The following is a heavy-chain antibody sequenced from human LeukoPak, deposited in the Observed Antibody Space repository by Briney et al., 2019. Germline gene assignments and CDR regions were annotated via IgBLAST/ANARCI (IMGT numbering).Heavy chain of an antibody. CDR3: ARLDCAGDDACYKH. D-gene: IGHD2-21*01. CDR2: VSSDGTT. CDR1: GDSVTSYY. J-gene: IGHJ1*01. V-gene: IGHV4-59*08. Sequence: NPSETLSLTCSVSGDSVTSYYWNWIRQPPGKGLEWIGYVSSDGTTNYTPSLRSRVIMSVDTANNHISLNLTSLTAADTAIYYCARLDCAGDDACYKHWGRGTLVTVSS.